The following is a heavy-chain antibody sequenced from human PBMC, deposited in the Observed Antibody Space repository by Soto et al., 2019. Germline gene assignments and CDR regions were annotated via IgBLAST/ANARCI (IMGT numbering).Heavy chain of an antibody. CDR1: GFTFSSYG. V-gene: IGHV3-30*18. CDR3: ANTLWFGELFSFDY. D-gene: IGHD3-10*01. CDR2: ISYDGSNK. J-gene: IGHJ4*02. Sequence: QVQLVESGGGVVQPGRSLRLSCAASGFTFSSYGMHWVRQAPGKGLEWVAVISYDGSNKYYADSVKGRFTISRDNSKNTLYLQMNSLRAEDTAVHYCANTLWFGELFSFDYWGQGTLVTVSS.